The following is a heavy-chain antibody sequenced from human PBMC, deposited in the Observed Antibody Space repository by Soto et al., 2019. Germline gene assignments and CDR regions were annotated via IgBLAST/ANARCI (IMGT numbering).Heavy chain of an antibody. CDR1: GGSFSGYD. V-gene: IGHV4-34*01. Sequence: QVQLQQWGAGLLKPSETLSLTCAVYGGSFSGYDWGWIRQPPGKGLEWIGEIHHSGTTNYNPSLKSRVIISVDTSKNEYSLKLSSVTAADTAMYYCMGGPDVSGSYYNSWGQGTLVTVSS. J-gene: IGHJ4*02. CDR2: IHHSGTT. CDR3: MGGPDVSGSYYNS. D-gene: IGHD3-10*01.